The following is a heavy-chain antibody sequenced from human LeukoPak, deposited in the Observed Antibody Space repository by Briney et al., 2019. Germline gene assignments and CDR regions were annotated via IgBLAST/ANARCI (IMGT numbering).Heavy chain of an antibody. CDR3: ARSVGAGFDY. CDR1: GGSISSYY. Sequence: MTSETLSLTCTVSGGSISSYYWSWIRQPPGKGLEWIGYIYYGGSTNYNPSLKSRVTISVDTSKNQFSLKLSSVTAADTAVYYCARSVGAGFDYWGQGTLVTVSS. V-gene: IGHV4-59*01. D-gene: IGHD1-26*01. CDR2: IYYGGST. J-gene: IGHJ4*02.